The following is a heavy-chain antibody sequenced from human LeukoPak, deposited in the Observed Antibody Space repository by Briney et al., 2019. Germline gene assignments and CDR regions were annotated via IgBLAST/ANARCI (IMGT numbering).Heavy chain of an antibody. J-gene: IGHJ4*02. CDR2: IQKDGSEK. CDR1: GFTFSNYW. D-gene: IGHD3-22*01. CDR3: VRLWDSSGFFGY. Sequence: GGSLRLSCVASGFTFSNYWMSWVRQAPGKGLEWVANIQKDGSEKHYVASVEGRFTISRDNAENSLFLQLNSLRVGDTAVYYCVRLWDSSGFFGYWGQGALVTVSS. V-gene: IGHV3-7*01.